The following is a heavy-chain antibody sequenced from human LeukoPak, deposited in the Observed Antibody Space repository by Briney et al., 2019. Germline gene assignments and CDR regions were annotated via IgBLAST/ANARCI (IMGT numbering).Heavy chain of an antibody. CDR3: ATNTYDFWSGYRDYFDY. Sequence: SSVKVSCKASGGTFSSYAISWVRQAPGQGREWVGGIIPIFGTANYAQKFQGRVTITADESTSTAYMELSSLRSEDTAVYYCATNTYDFWSGYRDYFDYWGQGTLVTVSS. D-gene: IGHD3-3*01. CDR2: IIPIFGTA. V-gene: IGHV1-69*01. CDR1: GGTFSSYA. J-gene: IGHJ4*02.